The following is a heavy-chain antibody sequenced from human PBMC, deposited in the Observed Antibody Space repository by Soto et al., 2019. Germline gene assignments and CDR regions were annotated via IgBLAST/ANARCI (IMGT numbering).Heavy chain of an antibody. V-gene: IGHV2-5*02. CDR2: IYWDDDK. CDR1: VFSLSTSGVG. D-gene: IGHD3-16*01. CDR3: AHNTLTPQSDY. Sequence: GSGPTLVNPTQTLTLPCTFSVFSLSTSGVGVGWIRQPPGKALEWLALIYWDDDKRYSPSLKNRLTITKDTSKNQVVLTLTNMDPVDTATYYCAHNTLTPQSDYWGRGTLVTVSS. J-gene: IGHJ4*02.